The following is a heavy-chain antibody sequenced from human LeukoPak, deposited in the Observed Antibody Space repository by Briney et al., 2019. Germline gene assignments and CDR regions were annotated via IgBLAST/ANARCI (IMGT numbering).Heavy chain of an antibody. J-gene: IGHJ4*02. Sequence: GASVKVSCKVSGYTLTALSRHWVRQAPGKGLEWMGGFDPEDGETIYAQKFQGRVTMTEDTSTDTAYMELSSLRSEDTAVYYCATGHFDWLLYSFDYWGQGTLVTVSS. CDR1: GYTLTALS. CDR2: FDPEDGET. D-gene: IGHD3-9*01. CDR3: ATGHFDWLLYSFDY. V-gene: IGHV1-24*01.